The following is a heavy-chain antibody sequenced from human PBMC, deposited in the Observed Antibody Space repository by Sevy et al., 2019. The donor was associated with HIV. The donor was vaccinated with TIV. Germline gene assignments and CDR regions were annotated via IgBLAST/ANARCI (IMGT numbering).Heavy chain of an antibody. CDR2: IYRGDNI. CDR3: ARFSFVGVWGSYPRLDY. V-gene: IGHV3-53*01. CDR1: GLTVSDNY. D-gene: IGHD3-16*02. J-gene: IGHJ4*02. Sequence: GGSLRLSCATSGLTVSDNYMNWVRQAPGKGLEWVSVIYRGDNIYYPDFVKGRFTLSRDTDKNMVYLQMNSLRDEDTAVYYCARFSFVGVWGSYPRLDYRGQGTLVTVSS.